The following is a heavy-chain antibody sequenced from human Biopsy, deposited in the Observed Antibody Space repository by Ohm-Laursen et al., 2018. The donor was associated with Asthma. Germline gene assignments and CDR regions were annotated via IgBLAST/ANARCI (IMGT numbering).Heavy chain of an antibody. D-gene: IGHD7-27*01. Sequence: SLRLSCSAAGFTFGDYWMSWVRQVPGQGLEWVANIKHDGSEKNHVDSLKGRFTISRDNAKHTVYLQMNNLRAEDTAVYYCASELGIGYWGQGILVTVSS. V-gene: IGHV3-7*01. CDR3: ASELGIGY. CDR1: GFTFGDYW. J-gene: IGHJ4*02. CDR2: IKHDGSEK.